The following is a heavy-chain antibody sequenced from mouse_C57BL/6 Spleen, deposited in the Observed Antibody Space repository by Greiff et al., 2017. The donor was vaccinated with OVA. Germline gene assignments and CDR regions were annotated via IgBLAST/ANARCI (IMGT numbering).Heavy chain of an antibody. Sequence: QVQLKQPGAELVKPGASVKLSCKASGYTFTSYWMHWVKQRPGQGLEWIGMIHPNSGSTNYNEKFKSKATLTVDKASSTAYMQLSSLTSEDSAVYYCARGAGTGWFAYWGQGTLLTVSA. J-gene: IGHJ3*01. V-gene: IGHV1-64*01. CDR1: GYTFTSYW. CDR3: ARGAGTGWFAY. D-gene: IGHD2-14*01. CDR2: IHPNSGST.